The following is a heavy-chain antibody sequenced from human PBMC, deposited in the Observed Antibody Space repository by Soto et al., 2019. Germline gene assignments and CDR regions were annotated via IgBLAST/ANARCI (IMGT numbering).Heavy chain of an antibody. CDR3: GRVRSGTSLQTDSDY. CDR2: VYYSGTT. D-gene: IGHD2-2*01. CDR1: GGSIRNGDYY. J-gene: IGHJ4*02. Sequence: SETLSLTCTVSGGSIRNGDYYWGWIRQPPGKGLEWIGYVYYSGTTYSHPSLNSRVSISVDTSENQFSLRLTSVTAADTAGYYCGRVRSGTSLQTDSDYWGQGTQVTVSS. V-gene: IGHV4-30-4*01.